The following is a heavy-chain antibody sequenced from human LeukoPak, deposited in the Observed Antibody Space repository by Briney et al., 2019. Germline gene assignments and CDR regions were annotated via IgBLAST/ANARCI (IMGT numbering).Heavy chain of an antibody. J-gene: IGHJ4*02. CDR2: ISYDGSNK. CDR1: GFTFSSYA. Sequence: TGGSLRLSCAASGFTFSSYAMHWVRQAPGKGLEWVAVISYDGSNKYYADSVKGRFTISRDNSKNTLYLQMNSLRAEDTAVYYCARGNQSGSFDYWGQGTLVTVSS. CDR3: ARGNQSGSFDY. D-gene: IGHD1-14*01. V-gene: IGHV3-30*04.